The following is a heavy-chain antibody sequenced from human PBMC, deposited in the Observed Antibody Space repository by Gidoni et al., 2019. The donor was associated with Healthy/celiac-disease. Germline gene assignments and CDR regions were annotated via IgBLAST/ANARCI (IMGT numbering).Heavy chain of an antibody. V-gene: IGHV3-23*01. CDR1: GFTCSRYA. CDR3: AKLSGSYSFDY. D-gene: IGHD1-26*01. J-gene: IGHJ4*02. Sequence: EVQLLESGGGLVQPGGSLRLSCAASGFTCSRYAMSWVSQAPGKGLEWVSAISGSGGSTYYADSVKGRFTISRDNSKNTLYLQMNSLRAEDTAVYYCAKLSGSYSFDYWGQGTLVTVSS. CDR2: ISGSGGST.